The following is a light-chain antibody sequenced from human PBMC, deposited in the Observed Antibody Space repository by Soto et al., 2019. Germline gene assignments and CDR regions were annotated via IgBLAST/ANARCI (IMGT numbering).Light chain of an antibody. J-gene: IGLJ2*01. CDR2: EVS. V-gene: IGLV2-14*01. CDR1: SSDVGGYNY. CDR3: SSYTSSTTYVV. Sequence: QSVLTQPASVSGSPGQSITISCTGTSSDVGGYNYVSWYQQQPGKAPKLMIYEVSNRPSGVSNRFSGSKSGNTASLTISGLQAEDEADYYCSSYTSSTTYVVFGGGTQLTVL.